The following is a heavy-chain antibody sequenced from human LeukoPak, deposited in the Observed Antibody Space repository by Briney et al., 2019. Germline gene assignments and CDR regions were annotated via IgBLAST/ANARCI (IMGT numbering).Heavy chain of an antibody. D-gene: IGHD2-2*01. CDR1: GYTFTSYD. CDR3: ASLCSSTSRNVFDY. V-gene: IGHV1-8*01. J-gene: IGHJ4*02. CDR2: MNPNSGNT. Sequence: ASVKVSCTASGYTFTSYDINWVRQATGQGLEWMGWMNPNSGNTGYAQKFQGRVTMTRNTSISTACMELSSLRSEDTAVYYCASLCSSTSRNVFDYWGQGTLVTVSS.